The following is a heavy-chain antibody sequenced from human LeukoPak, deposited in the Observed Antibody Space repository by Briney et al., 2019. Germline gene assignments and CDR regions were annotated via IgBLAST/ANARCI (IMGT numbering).Heavy chain of an antibody. J-gene: IGHJ2*01. Sequence: PSETLSLTCTVSGGSISSYYWSWIRRPAGKGLEWIGRMYITGNTNYNPSLKSRVTMSLDTSKNHFSLKLSSVTAADTAVYYCARDSTASSPWYFDLWGRGTLVTVPS. CDR2: MYITGNT. D-gene: IGHD2-21*02. CDR1: GGSISSYY. V-gene: IGHV4-4*07. CDR3: ARDSTASSPWYFDL.